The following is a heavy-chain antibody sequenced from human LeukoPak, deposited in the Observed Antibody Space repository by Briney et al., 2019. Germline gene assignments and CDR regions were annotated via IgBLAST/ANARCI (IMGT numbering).Heavy chain of an antibody. Sequence: ASVKVSCKASGYTFTSYGISWVRQAPGQGLEWMGWISAYNGNTNYAQKLQGRVTITADESTSTAYMELSSLRSEDTAVYYCARDYGYSPSTQNDAFDIWGQGTMVTVSS. CDR1: GYTFTSYG. CDR3: ARDYGYSPSTQNDAFDI. J-gene: IGHJ3*02. V-gene: IGHV1-18*01. CDR2: ISAYNGNT. D-gene: IGHD2-2*03.